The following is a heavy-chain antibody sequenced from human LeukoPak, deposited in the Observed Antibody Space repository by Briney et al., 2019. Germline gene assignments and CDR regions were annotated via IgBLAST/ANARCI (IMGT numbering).Heavy chain of an antibody. CDR1: GYTFTGYY. D-gene: IGHD3-3*01. CDR2: INPNSGGT. V-gene: IGHV1-2*02. J-gene: IGHJ3*02. CDR3: ARGTHYDFWSGSRLLYAFDI. Sequence: ASVKVSCKASGYTFTGYYMHWVRQAPGQGLEWMGWINPNSGGTNYAQKFQGRVTMTRDTSISTAYMELSRLRSDDTAVYYCARGTHYDFWSGSRLLYAFDIWGQGTMVTVSS.